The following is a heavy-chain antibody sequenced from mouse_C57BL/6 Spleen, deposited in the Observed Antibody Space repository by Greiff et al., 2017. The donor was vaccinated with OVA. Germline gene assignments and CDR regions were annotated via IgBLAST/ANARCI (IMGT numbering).Heavy chain of an antibody. CDR1: GFTFSDYY. CDR3: AREAMDY. J-gene: IGHJ4*01. CDR2: INYDGSST. Sequence: EVKVVESEGGLVQPGSSMKLSCTASGFTFSDYYMAWVRQVPEKGLEWVANINYDGSSTYYLDSLKSRFIISRDNAKNILYLQMSSLKSEDTATYYCAREAMDYWGQGTSVTVSS. V-gene: IGHV5-16*01.